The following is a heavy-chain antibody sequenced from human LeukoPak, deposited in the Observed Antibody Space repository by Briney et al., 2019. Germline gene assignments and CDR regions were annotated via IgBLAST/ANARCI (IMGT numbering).Heavy chain of an antibody. D-gene: IGHD1-1*01. Sequence: GGSLRLSCAASGFTFSSFDMHWVRQPTGQGLEWVSTIRTASDTYYPGSVEGRFTLSRDNAKNSLYLQMNSLTAGDTAVYYCARGPPRGKYYYMDVWGKGTTVTVSS. J-gene: IGHJ6*03. CDR2: IRTASDT. V-gene: IGHV3-13*01. CDR1: GFTFSSFD. CDR3: ARGPPRGKYYYMDV.